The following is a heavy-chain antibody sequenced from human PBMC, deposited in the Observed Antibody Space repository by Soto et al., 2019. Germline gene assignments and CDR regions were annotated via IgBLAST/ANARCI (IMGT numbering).Heavy chain of an antibody. V-gene: IGHV3-30*18. J-gene: IGHJ4*02. CDR3: AKISEPQTPVLRFLEWLPNPIDY. CDR1: GFTFSSYG. CDR2: ISYDGSNK. Sequence: GGSLRLSCAASGFTFSSYGMHWVRQAPGKGLEWVAVISYDGSNKYYADSVKGRFTISRDNSKNTLYLQMNSLRAEDTAVYYCAKISEPQTPVLRFLEWLPNPIDYWGQGTLVTVSS. D-gene: IGHD3-3*01.